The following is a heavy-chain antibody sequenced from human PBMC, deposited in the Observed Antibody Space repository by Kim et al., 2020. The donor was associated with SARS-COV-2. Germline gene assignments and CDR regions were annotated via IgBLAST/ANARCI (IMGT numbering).Heavy chain of an antibody. V-gene: IGHV3-30*18. CDR1: GFTFSSYG. Sequence: GGSLRLSCAASGFTFSSYGMHWVRQAPGKGLEGVAVISYDGSNKYYADSVKGRFTISRDNSKNTLYLQMNSLRAEDTAVYYCAKDGPDYYYYYMDVWGKGTTDTVSS. CDR3: AKDGPDYYYYYMDV. CDR2: ISYDGSNK. J-gene: IGHJ6*03.